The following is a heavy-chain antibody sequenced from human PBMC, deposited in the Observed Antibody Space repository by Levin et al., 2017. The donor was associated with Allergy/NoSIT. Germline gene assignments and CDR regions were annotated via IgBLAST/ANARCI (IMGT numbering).Heavy chain of an antibody. V-gene: IGHV4-31*03. CDR2: IYYSGST. CDR3: ARGEKQQLVPPYYYYMDV. CDR1: GGSISSGGYY. Sequence: KASETLSLTCTVSGGSISSGGYYWSWIRQHPGKGLEWIGYIYYSGSTYYNPSLKSRVTISVDTSKNQFSLQLSSVTAADTAVYYCARGEKQQLVPPYYYYMDVWGKGTTVTVSS. D-gene: IGHD6-13*01. J-gene: IGHJ6*03.